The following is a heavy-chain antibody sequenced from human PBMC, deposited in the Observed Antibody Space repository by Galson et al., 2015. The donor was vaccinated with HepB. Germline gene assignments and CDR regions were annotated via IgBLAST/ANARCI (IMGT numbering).Heavy chain of an antibody. CDR3: ASVVVPAANGWFDP. V-gene: IGHV4-39*01. J-gene: IGHJ5*02. D-gene: IGHD2-2*01. CDR2: IYYSGST. Sequence: LTCTVSGGSISSSSYYWGWIRQPPGKGLGWIGSIYYSGSTYYNPSLKSRVTISVDTSKNQFSLKLSSVTAADTAVYYCASVVVPAANGWFDPWGQGTLVTVSS. CDR1: GGSISSSSYY.